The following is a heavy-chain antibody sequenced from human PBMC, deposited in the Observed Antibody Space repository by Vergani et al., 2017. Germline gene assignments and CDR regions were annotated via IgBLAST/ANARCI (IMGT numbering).Heavy chain of an antibody. V-gene: IGHV1-69*08. CDR1: GGTFSSYT. CDR2: IIPILGIA. Sequence: QVQLVQSGAEVKKPGSSVKVSCKASGGTFSSYTISWVRQAPGQGLEWMGRIIPILGIANYAQKFQGRVTITADKSTNTAYLALSSLRSEDTAVYYCGRDTAVAGTVYYYYVMDVWGQGTTVTVSS. CDR3: GRDTAVAGTVYYYYVMDV. D-gene: IGHD6-19*01. J-gene: IGHJ6*02.